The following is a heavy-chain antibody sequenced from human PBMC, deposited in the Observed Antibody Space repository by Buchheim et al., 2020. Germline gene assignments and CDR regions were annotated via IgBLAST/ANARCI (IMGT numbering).Heavy chain of an antibody. CDR2: IRQDGSEE. J-gene: IGHJ2*01. CDR3: ARGRGGL. Sequence: EVQLVESGGGLVQPGGSLRLSCAASGFTFSDYWMTWVRQAPGKGLEWVANIRQDGSEEYYVDSVKGRFTISRENATNSLYLQMNSLRAEDTALYYCARGRGGLWGRGTL. CDR1: GFTFSDYW. D-gene: IGHD3-10*01. V-gene: IGHV3-7*01.